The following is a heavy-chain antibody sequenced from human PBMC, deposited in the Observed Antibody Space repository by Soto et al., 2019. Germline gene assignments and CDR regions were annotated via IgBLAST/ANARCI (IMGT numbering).Heavy chain of an antibody. V-gene: IGHV4-4*02. D-gene: IGHD1-26*01. CDR3: AGAEVHGRREPDYYYYYGMDV. CDR1: GGSISSSNW. J-gene: IGHJ6*02. Sequence: SETLSLTCAVSGGSISSSNWWSWVRQPPGKGLEWIGEIYHSGSTNYNPSLKSRVTISVDKSKNQFSLKLSSVTAADTAVYYCAGAEVHGRREPDYYYYYGMDVWGQGTTVTVSS. CDR2: IYHSGST.